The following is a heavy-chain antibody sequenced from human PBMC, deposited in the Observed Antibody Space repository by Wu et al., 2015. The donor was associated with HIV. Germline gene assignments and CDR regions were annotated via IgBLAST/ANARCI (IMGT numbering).Heavy chain of an antibody. V-gene: IGHV1-18*01. CDR3: ARVGDYYDSSGYYQGLDY. Sequence: QVQLVQSGAEVKKPGASVKVSCKASGYTFSSYGVSWVRQAPGQGLEWMGWIAYNGNTYYAQKLQGRVTMTSDTSTSTAYMEVRSLKSDDTAVYYCARVGDYYDSSGYYQGLDYWGQGTLVTVSS. D-gene: IGHD3-22*01. J-gene: IGHJ4*02. CDR2: IAYNGNT. CDR1: GYTFSSYG.